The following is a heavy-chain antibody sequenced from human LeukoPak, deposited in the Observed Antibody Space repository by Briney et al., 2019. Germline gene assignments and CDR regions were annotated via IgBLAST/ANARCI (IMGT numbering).Heavy chain of an antibody. D-gene: IGHD3-22*01. CDR3: ARAETVWASDYDNNGYYDY. CDR2: INTNTGSP. V-gene: IGHV7-4-1*02. J-gene: IGHJ4*02. CDR1: GYPFTNYT. Sequence: ASVKVSCKASGYPFTNYTMNWVRQAPGQGLEWMGWINTNTGSPTYAQAFTGRFVFSLDTSVSTAFLQINSLRAEDTAVYFCARAETVWASDYDNNGYYDYWGQGTLVTVSS.